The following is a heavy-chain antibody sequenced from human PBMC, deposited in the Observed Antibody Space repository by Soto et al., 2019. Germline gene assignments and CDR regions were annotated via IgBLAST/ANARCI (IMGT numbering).Heavy chain of an antibody. Sequence: PSETLSLTCAVYGGSFSGYYWSWIRQHPGKGLEWIGYIYYSGSTYYNPSLKSRVTISVDTSKNQFSLKLSSVTAADTAVYYCARGSSSRFYGMDVWGQGTTVTVSS. CDR2: IYYSGST. CDR1: GGSFSGYY. CDR3: ARGSSSRFYGMDV. J-gene: IGHJ6*02. V-gene: IGHV4-31*11. D-gene: IGHD6-13*01.